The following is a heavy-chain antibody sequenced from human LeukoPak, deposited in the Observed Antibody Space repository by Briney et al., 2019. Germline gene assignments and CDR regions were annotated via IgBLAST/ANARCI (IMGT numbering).Heavy chain of an antibody. CDR2: ISWNSGSI. V-gene: IGHV3-9*01. CDR1: GFTFEDYA. J-gene: IGHJ4*02. CDR3: AKDFTWVNWNPSVGPIFDY. Sequence: PGRSLGLSCAASGFTFEDYAMHWVRQAPGKGLEGVSGISWNSGSIGYADSVKGRFTISRDNAKNSLYLQMNSLRAEDTALHYCAKDFTWVNWNPSVGPIFDYWGQGTLVTVSS. D-gene: IGHD1-20*01.